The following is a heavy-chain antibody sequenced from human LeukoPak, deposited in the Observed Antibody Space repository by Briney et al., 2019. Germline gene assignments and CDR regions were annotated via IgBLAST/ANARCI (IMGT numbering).Heavy chain of an antibody. V-gene: IGHV3-30*18. CDR1: GFTFSSYG. CDR2: ISYDGSNK. D-gene: IGHD6-19*01. J-gene: IGHJ6*02. CDR3: AKDDRIKSIAVAGFYYYYGMDV. Sequence: PGGSLRLSCAASGFTFSSYGMHWVRQAPGKGLEWVAVISYDGSNKYYADSVKGRFTISRDNSKNTLYLQMNSLRAEDTAVYYCAKDDRIKSIAVAGFYYYYGMDVWGQGTTATVSS.